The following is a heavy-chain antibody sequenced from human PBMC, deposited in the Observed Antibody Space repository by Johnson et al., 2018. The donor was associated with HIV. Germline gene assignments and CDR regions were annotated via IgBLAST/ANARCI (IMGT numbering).Heavy chain of an antibody. Sequence: QVQLVESGGGVVQSGRSLRLSCAASGFTLSNYGMHWVRQAPGKGLEWVALIWYDGSNRYYADSVKGRFTISRDNSKNMLYLEVNSLRAEDTAVYYCEKERGYCSSSICYGDAFDIWGQGTMVTVSS. CDR1: GFTLSNYG. V-gene: IGHV3-33*06. CDR2: IWYDGSNR. J-gene: IGHJ3*02. CDR3: EKERGYCSSSICYGDAFDI. D-gene: IGHD2-2*01.